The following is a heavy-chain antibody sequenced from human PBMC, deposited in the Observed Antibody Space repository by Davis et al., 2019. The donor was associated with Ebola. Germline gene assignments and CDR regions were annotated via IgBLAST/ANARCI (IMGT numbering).Heavy chain of an antibody. J-gene: IGHJ4*02. CDR3: GRDPGPLAGTMIVVVPNFDY. D-gene: IGHD3-22*01. CDR1: GFTFSSYA. CDR2: ISYDGSNK. Sequence: GGSLRLSCAASGFTFSSYAMHWVRQAPGKGLEWVAVISYDGSNKYYADSVKGRFTISRDNSKNTLYLQMNSLRAEDTAVYYCGRDPGPLAGTMIVVVPNFDYWGQGTLVTVSS. V-gene: IGHV3-30-3*01.